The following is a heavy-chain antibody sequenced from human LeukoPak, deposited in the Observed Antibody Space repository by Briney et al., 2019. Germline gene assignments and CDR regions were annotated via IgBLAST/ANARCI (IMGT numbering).Heavy chain of an antibody. D-gene: IGHD2-15*01. CDR1: GGSISSSSYY. CDR2: IYHSGST. CDR3: ARVRVVVAANNAFDI. V-gene: IGHV4-39*07. Sequence: SETLSLTCTVSGGSISSSSYYWGWIRQPPGKGLEWIGSIYHSGSTYYNPSLKSRVTISVDTSKNQFSLKLSSVTAADTAVYYCARVRVVVAANNAFDIWGQGTMVTVSS. J-gene: IGHJ3*02.